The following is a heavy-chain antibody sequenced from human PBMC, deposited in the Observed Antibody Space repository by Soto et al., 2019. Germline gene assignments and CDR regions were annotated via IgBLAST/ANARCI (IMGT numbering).Heavy chain of an antibody. CDR2: ISAYNGNT. Sequence: QVQLVQSGAEVKKTGASVKVSCKASGYTFTSHGISWVRQAPGQGLEWMGRISAYNGNTNSVEKLKGRVTMKTDTSTGTAYMELRSMTSDDTAVYFCARVKADWGSDSCYCAEYFQHWGEGTLVTVSS. V-gene: IGHV1-18*01. J-gene: IGHJ1*01. CDR1: GYTFTSHG. D-gene: IGHD2-15*01. CDR3: ARVKADWGSDSCYCAEYFQH.